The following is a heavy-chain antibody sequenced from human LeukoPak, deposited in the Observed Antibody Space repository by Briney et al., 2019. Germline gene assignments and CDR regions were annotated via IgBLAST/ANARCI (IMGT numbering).Heavy chain of an antibody. CDR3: ARGGGGRWLQLLPLYYYYMDV. CDR1: GFTFSSYA. CDR2: ISSNGGST. J-gene: IGHJ6*03. Sequence: PGGSLRLSCAASGFTFSSYAMHWVRQAPGKGLEYVSAISSNGGSTYYANSVKGRFTISRDNSKNTLYLQMGSLRAEDMAVYYCARGGGGRWLQLLPLYYYYMDVWGKGTTVTISS. D-gene: IGHD5-24*01. V-gene: IGHV3-64*01.